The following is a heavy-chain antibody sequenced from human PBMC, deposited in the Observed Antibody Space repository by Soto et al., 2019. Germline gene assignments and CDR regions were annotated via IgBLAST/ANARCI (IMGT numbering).Heavy chain of an antibody. D-gene: IGHD3-22*01. CDR1: GGSLSSSSYY. CDR3: ARHVGYYGSSGYYLFYFDY. Sequence: SETLSLTCTVSGGSLSSSSYYWGWIRQPPGKGLEWIGSIYYSGSTYYNPSLKSRVTISVDTSKNQFSLKLSSVTAADTAVYYCARHVGYYGSSGYYLFYFDYWGQGTLVTVSS. V-gene: IGHV4-39*01. J-gene: IGHJ4*02. CDR2: IYYSGST.